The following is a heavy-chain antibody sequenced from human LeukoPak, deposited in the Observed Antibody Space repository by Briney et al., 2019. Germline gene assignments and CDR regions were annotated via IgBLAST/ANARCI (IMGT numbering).Heavy chain of an antibody. V-gene: IGHV1-46*01. CDR1: GYTFTSYY. J-gene: IGHJ6*03. CDR2: INPSGGST. D-gene: IGHD3-10*01. CDR3: ARDVGPITMVRGRRELYYYYYYMDV. Sequence: GASVKVSCKASGYTFTSYYIHWVRQAPGQGLEWMGLINPSGGSTNYAQKFQGRVTMTRDTSTSTAYMELSSLRSEDTAVYYCARDVGPITMVRGRRELYYYYYYMDVWGKGTTVTVSS.